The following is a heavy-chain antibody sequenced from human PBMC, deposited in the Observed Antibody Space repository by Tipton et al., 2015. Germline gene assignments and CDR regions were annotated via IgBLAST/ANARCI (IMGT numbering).Heavy chain of an antibody. J-gene: IGHJ6*02. D-gene: IGHD3-22*01. CDR1: GGSISSYG. CDR3: ARDKTRYDSSGYFDRDGYGMDV. CDR2: IYDSGST. V-gene: IGHV4-59*01. Sequence: TLSLTCTVSGGSISSYGWTWIRQPPGKGLEWIGYIYDSGSTNYNPSLKSRVTISLDTSKNQFSLKLTSVTAADTAVYYCARDKTRYDSSGYFDRDGYGMDVWGQGTTVSVSS.